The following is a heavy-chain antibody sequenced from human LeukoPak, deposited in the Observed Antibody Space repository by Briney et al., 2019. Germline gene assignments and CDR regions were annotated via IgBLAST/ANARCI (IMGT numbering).Heavy chain of an antibody. CDR2: INPESGGT. CDR1: GYTFTGYY. J-gene: IGHJ6*03. V-gene: IGHV1-2*02. Sequence: GASVKVSCKASGYTFTGYYMHWVRQAPGQGLEWMGWINPESGGTNYAQKFQGRVTMTRDTSISTAYMELNRLRSDDTAVYYCARGGYGYGIPLGYYYYMDVWGKGTTVTISS. CDR3: ARGGYGYGIPLGYYYYMDV. D-gene: IGHD5-18*01.